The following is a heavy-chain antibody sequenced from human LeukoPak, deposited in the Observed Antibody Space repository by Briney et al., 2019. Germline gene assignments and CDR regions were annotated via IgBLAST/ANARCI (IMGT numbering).Heavy chain of an antibody. D-gene: IGHD7-27*01. Sequence: TETLSLTCTVSGGSISSSSYYWGWIRQPPGKGLEWIGSIYYSGSTYYNPSLKSRVTISVDTSKNQFSLKLSSVTAADTAVYYCARPTTWGEFDYWGQGTLVTVSS. CDR3: ARPTTWGEFDY. J-gene: IGHJ4*02. CDR2: IYYSGST. CDR1: GGSISSSSYY. V-gene: IGHV4-39*01.